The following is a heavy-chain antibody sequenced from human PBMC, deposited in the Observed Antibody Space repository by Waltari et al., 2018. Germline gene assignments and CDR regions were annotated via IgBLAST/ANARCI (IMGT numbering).Heavy chain of an antibody. CDR3: ARDRCSSTSCRLTYYYYYGMDV. Sequence: QVQLVQSGAEVKKPGSSVKVSCKASGGTFSSYTIRWVRQAPGQGLEWMGRIIPILGIANYAQKFQGRGTITADKSTSTAYMELSSLRSEDTAVYYCARDRCSSTSCRLTYYYYYGMDVWGQGTTVTVSS. CDR1: GGTFSSYT. D-gene: IGHD2-2*01. V-gene: IGHV1-69*08. J-gene: IGHJ6*02. CDR2: IIPILGIA.